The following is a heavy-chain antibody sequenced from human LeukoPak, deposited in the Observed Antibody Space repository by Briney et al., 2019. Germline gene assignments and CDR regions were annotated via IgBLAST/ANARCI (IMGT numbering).Heavy chain of an antibody. CDR1: GFTFSTYA. CDR3: ARAHAY. V-gene: IGHV3-64*04. D-gene: IGHD2-8*01. CDR2: ISGDGTTT. J-gene: IGHJ4*02. Sequence: PGGSLRLSCSASGFTFSTYAMHWVRQAPGKGLKYVSGISGDGTTTYYADSVKGRFTISRDDSKNTLYLQMNSLRAEDTAVYYCARAHAYWGQGTLVTVSS.